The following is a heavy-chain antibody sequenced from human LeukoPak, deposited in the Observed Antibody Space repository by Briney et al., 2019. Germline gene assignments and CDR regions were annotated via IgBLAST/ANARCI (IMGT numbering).Heavy chain of an antibody. Sequence: SETLSLTCAFYGGSFTGYYASWVRQHPREGAEWIGEINQSGSTNYNPFLQSRVTISVDTSKNQFSLKLSSVTAADTAVYYCARGTWELRFDPWGQGTLVTVSS. CDR1: GGSFTGYY. CDR3: ARGTWELRFDP. V-gene: IGHV4-34*01. CDR2: INQSGST. D-gene: IGHD3-10*01. J-gene: IGHJ5*02.